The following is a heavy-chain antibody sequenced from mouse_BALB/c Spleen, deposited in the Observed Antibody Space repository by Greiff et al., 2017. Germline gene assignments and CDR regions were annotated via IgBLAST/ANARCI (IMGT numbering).Heavy chain of an antibody. V-gene: IGHV1S81*02. J-gene: IGHJ3*01. D-gene: IGHD2-4*01. CDR1: GYTFTSYY. CDR2: INPSNGGT. Sequence: VQLQQPGAELVKPGASVKLSCKASGYTFTSYYMYWVKQRPGQGLEWIGGINPSNGGTNFNEKFKSKATLTVDKSSSTAYMQLSSLTSEDSAVYYCTRAGYDYEGCAYWGQGTLVTVSA. CDR3: TRAGYDYEGCAY.